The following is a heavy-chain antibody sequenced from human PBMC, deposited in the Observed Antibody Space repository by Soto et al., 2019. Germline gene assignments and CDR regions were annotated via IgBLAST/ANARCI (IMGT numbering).Heavy chain of an antibody. J-gene: IGHJ4*02. CDR1: GFTFSSYV. CDR3: ARDNDYTLHFDY. V-gene: IGHV3-33*08. CDR2: IWYDGSNK. D-gene: IGHD4-4*01. Sequence: GGSLRLSCAASGFTFSSYVMSWVRQAPGKGLEWVAVIWYDGSNKYYADSVKGRFTISRDNSKNTLYLQMNSLRAEDTAVYYCARDNDYTLHFDYWGQGTLVTVSS.